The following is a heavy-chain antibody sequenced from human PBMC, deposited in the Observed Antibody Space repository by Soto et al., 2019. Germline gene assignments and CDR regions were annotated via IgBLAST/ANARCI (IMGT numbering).Heavy chain of an antibody. V-gene: IGHV4-4*07. D-gene: IGHD6-19*01. CDR2: IYTSGST. J-gene: IGHJ4*02. CDR1: GGSISSYY. Sequence: PSETLSLTCTVSGGSISSYYWSWIRQPAGKGLEWIGRIYTSGSTNYNPSLKSRVTMSVDTSKNQFSLKLSSVTAADTAVYYCARDGAFGDSSGYAAFDYWGQGTLVTSPQ. CDR3: ARDGAFGDSSGYAAFDY.